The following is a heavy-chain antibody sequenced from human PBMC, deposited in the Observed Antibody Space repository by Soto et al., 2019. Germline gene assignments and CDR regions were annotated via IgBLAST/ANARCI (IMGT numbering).Heavy chain of an antibody. J-gene: IGHJ4*02. D-gene: IGHD6-13*01. V-gene: IGHV4-59*01. Sequence: SETLSLTCTVSGGSISSYYWSWIRQPPGKGLEWIGYIYYSGSTNYNPSLKSRVTISVDTSKNQFSLKLSSVTAADTAVYYCARDNAAGTSNFDYWGQGTLVTVS. CDR2: IYYSGST. CDR3: ARDNAAGTSNFDY. CDR1: GGSISSYY.